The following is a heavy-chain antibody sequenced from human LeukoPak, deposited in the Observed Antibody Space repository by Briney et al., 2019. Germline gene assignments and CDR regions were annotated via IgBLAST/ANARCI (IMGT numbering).Heavy chain of an antibody. CDR1: GGSISSSSYY. D-gene: IGHD4-11*01. V-gene: IGHV4-39*01. Sequence: SETLSLTCTVSGGSISSSSYYWGWIRQPPGKGLEWIGSIYHSGSTYYNPSLKSRVTISVDTSKNQFSLKLSSVTAADTAVYYCATLETTYYYMDVWGKGTTVTVSS. CDR2: IYHSGST. CDR3: ATLETTYYYMDV. J-gene: IGHJ6*03.